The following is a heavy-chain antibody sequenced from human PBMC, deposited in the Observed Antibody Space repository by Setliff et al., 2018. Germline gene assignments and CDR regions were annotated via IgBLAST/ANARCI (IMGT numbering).Heavy chain of an antibody. CDR3: ARDRTAYTYGLDV. CDR2: IYHNGNT. D-gene: IGHD3-16*01. V-gene: IGHV4-38-2*02. Sequence: PSETLSLTCGVSGFSLSNGYYWGWIRQPPGKGLEWIGYIYHNGNTNFNPSLKSRVNMSVDTSNNQFVLNLKAVTAADTAVYYCARDRTAYTYGLDVWGQGTTVTVSS. J-gene: IGHJ6*02. CDR1: GFSLSNGYY.